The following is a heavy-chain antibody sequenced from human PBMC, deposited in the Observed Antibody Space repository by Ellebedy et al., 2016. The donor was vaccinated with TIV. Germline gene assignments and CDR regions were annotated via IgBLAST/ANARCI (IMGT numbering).Heavy chain of an antibody. CDR2: ISGQKGDT. CDR3: ANPLFSFSYGMDV. CDR1: GYTFTDYG. V-gene: IGHV1-18*01. J-gene: IGHJ6*02. D-gene: IGHD2/OR15-2a*01. Sequence: AASVKVSCKTSGYTFTDYGVSWVRQAPGQGLDYVGWISGQKGDTKYGHNFQGRITMTTDTSTGTAYMELRSLRSDDTAVYYCANPLFSFSYGMDVWGQGTTVTVSS.